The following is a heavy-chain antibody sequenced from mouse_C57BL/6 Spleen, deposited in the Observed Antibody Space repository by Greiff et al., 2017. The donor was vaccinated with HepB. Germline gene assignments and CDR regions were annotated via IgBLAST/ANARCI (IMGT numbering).Heavy chain of an antibody. D-gene: IGHD1-1*01. J-gene: IGHJ2*01. CDR1: GYTFTSYW. CDR2: INPSSGDT. V-gene: IGHV1-7*01. Sequence: QVQLQQSGAELAKPGASVKLSCKASGYTFTSYWMHWVKQRPGQGLEWIGDINPSSGDTNYNQKFKDKATLTADKSSSTAYMQLSSLTYEDSAVYYCARNYYGSSLDYWGQGTTLTVAS. CDR3: ARNYYGSSLDY.